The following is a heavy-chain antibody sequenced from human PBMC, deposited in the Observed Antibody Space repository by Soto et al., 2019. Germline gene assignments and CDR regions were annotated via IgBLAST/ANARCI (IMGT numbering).Heavy chain of an antibody. CDR1: GFTFSDYY. Sequence: GGSLRLSCAASGFTFSDYYMSWIRQAPGKGLEWVSYISSSGSSIYYADSVKGRFTISRDNTKNSLYLQMNSLRAEDTAVYYCARDYYYDRSGQVSGYCRQLPLVPVSP. CDR2: ISSSGSSI. CDR3: ARDYYYDRSGQVSGY. J-gene: IGHJ4*02. D-gene: IGHD3-22*01. V-gene: IGHV3-11*01.